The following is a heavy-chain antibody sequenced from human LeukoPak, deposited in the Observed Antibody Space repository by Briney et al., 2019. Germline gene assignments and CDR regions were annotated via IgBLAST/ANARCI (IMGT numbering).Heavy chain of an antibody. J-gene: IGHJ4*02. V-gene: IGHV4-4*09. CDR1: GGSISSYY. CDR3: AREGSGGSYYSAFDY. Sequence: PSETLSLTCTVSGGSISSYYWSWIRQPPGKGLEWIGYIYTSGSTNYNPSLKSRVTISVDTSKNQFSLKLSSVTAADAAVYYCAREGSGGSYYSAFDYWGQGTLVTVSS. CDR2: IYTSGST. D-gene: IGHD1-26*01.